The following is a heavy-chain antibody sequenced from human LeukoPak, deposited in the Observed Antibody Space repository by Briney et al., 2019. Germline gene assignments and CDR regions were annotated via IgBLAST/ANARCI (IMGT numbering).Heavy chain of an antibody. J-gene: IGHJ3*02. CDR3: ARAMDTAMVTDAFDI. CDR1: GFTFSSYS. CDR2: ISSSSSYI. D-gene: IGHD5-18*01. V-gene: IGHV3-21*01. Sequence: NPGGSLRLSCAASGFTFSSYSMNWVRQAPGKGLEWVPSISSSSSYIYYADSVKGRFTISRDNAKNSLYLQMNSLRAEDTAVYYCARAMDTAMVTDAFDIWGQGTMVTVSS.